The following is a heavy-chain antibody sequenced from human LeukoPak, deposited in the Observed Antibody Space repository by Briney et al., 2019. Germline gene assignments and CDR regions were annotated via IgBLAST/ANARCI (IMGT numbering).Heavy chain of an antibody. CDR2: IYTSGST. V-gene: IGHV4-4*07. CDR1: GGSISSYS. J-gene: IGHJ6*03. Sequence: SESLSLTCSVSGGSISSYSWSWIRQPAGKGLEWNGRIYTSGSTNYNPSLKSRVIMSVDTSKNQFSLKLSSVTAADTAVYYCARDLGDYYYYYMDVWGKGTTVTVSS. D-gene: IGHD3-16*01. CDR3: ARDLGDYYYYYMDV.